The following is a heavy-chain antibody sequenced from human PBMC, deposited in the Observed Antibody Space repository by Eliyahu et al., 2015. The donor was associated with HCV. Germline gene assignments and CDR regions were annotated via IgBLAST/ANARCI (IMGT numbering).Heavy chain of an antibody. D-gene: IGHD1-7*01. CDR1: GFGFTDHY. J-gene: IGHJ4*02. CDR3: TRVGSYGTRGYIDY. V-gene: IGHV3-72*01. CDR2: VRXTARSYTT. Sequence: EVQLVESGGGLVQPGGSLRLFCAASGFGFTDHYMDWVRQAPGKGLXWFGRVRXTARSYTTEYAASVKGRFSISRDDSRNSVYLQMNSLKTEDAAVYYCTRVGSYGTRGYIDYWGQGTLVTVSP.